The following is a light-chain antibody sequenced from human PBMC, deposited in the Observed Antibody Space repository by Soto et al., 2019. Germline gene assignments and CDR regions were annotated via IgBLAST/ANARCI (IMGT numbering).Light chain of an antibody. J-gene: IGKJ2*01. Sequence: EIVLTQSPGTLSLSPGESATLSCRASQSVARNYLAWYQQKPGQAPRVLIYGASSRASGIPDRFSGSGSGTDFTLTISRLEPEDLAVYYCQQYGLSHTFGQGTKLEIK. CDR2: GAS. V-gene: IGKV3-20*01. CDR1: QSVARNY. CDR3: QQYGLSHT.